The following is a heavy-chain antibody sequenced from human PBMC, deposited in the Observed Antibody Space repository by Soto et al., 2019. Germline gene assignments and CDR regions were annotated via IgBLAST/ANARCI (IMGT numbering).Heavy chain of an antibody. V-gene: IGHV4-31*03. Sequence: PSETLSLTCSFSVASIRSGGYYCSWLRQSPGKGLEWIGHIYYTGSNFYSPSLKSRLTISLDTSKNQFSLDLRSVTAADTAMYYCARVEMASIKWGRRTLVNVSS. CDR2: IYYTGSN. CDR3: ARVEMASIK. J-gene: IGHJ4*02. CDR1: VASIRSGGYY.